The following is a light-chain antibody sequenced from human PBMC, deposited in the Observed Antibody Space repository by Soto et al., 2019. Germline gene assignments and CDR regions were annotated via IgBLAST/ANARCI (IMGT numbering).Light chain of an antibody. V-gene: IGKV3-11*01. Sequence: EVVLTQSPATLSLSPGERATLSCRASENVRTFVDWYQQKPGQAPRLLIHGASNRATGIPDRFSGSGSGTDFTLTISNPEPEDFAVYYCQQHSHWPPWTFGQGTRVEIQ. CDR1: ENVRTF. CDR2: GAS. J-gene: IGKJ1*01. CDR3: QQHSHWPPWT.